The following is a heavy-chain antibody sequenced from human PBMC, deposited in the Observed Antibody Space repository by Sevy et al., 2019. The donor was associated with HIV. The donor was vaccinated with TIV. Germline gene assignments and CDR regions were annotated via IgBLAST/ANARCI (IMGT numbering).Heavy chain of an antibody. Sequence: SETLSLTCTVSGGSISSYYWSWIRQPPGKGLEWIGYIYYSGSTNNNPSLKSRVTISVDTSKNQFSLKLSSVTAADTAVYYCARDKTKIAAAGYYGMDVWGQGTTVTVSS. V-gene: IGHV4-59*01. CDR2: IYYSGST. CDR3: ARDKTKIAAAGYYGMDV. J-gene: IGHJ6*02. CDR1: GGSISSYY. D-gene: IGHD6-13*01.